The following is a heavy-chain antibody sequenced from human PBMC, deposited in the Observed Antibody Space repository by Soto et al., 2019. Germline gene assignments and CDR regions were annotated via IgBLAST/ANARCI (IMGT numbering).Heavy chain of an antibody. V-gene: IGHV4-34*01. CDR3: ASLRPYYYGTGTNWFDP. CDR1: GGSFSGYY. D-gene: IGHD3-10*01. CDR2: INHSGST. J-gene: IGHJ5*02. Sequence: SETLSLTCAVYGGSFSGYYWSWIRQPPGKGLEWIGEINHSGSTNYNPSLKSRVTISVDTSKNQFSLKLSSVTAADTAVYYCASLRPYYYGTGTNWFDPWGQGTLVTSPQ.